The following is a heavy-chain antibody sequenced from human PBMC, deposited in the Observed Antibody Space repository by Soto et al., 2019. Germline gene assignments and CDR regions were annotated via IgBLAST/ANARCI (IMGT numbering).Heavy chain of an antibody. V-gene: IGHV3-66*01. D-gene: IGHD3-3*01. CDR3: ARDTFGGAYDFLH. Sequence: EVQLVESGGGLVQPGGSLRLSCAASGFTVSSFYMTWVRQAPGKGLQWVAVISSGGSTHYADSVKGRFTISRDNSKNTLYLEMNSLRAEDTAVYYCARDTFGGAYDFLHGGQGTLVTVSS. CDR2: ISSGGST. CDR1: GFTVSSFY. J-gene: IGHJ4*02.